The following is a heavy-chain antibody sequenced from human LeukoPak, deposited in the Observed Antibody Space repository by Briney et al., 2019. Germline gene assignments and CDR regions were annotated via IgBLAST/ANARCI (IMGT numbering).Heavy chain of an antibody. Sequence: GRSLRLSCAASGFTFSSCAMHWVRQAPGKGLEWVAVISYDGSNKYYADSVKGRFTISRDNSKNTLYLQMNSLRAEDTAVYYCARESVTEYYFDYWGQGTLVTVSS. D-gene: IGHD4-17*01. CDR3: ARESVTEYYFDY. V-gene: IGHV3-30-3*01. CDR2: ISYDGSNK. J-gene: IGHJ4*02. CDR1: GFTFSSCA.